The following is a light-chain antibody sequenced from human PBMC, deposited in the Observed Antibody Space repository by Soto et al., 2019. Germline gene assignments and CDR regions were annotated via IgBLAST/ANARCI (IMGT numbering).Light chain of an antibody. CDR2: KAS. Sequence: DIQMTQSPSTLSGSVGDRVTITCRASQTISSWLAWYQQKPGKAPKLLIYKASTLKSGVPSRFSGSGSGTEFTLTISSLQPDDFATYFCQQYHTYPWTFGQGTRLEIK. V-gene: IGKV1-5*03. CDR3: QQYHTYPWT. CDR1: QTISSW. J-gene: IGKJ5*01.